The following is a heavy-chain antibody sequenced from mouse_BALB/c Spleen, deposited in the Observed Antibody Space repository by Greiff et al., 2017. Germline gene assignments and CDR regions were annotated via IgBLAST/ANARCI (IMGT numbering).Heavy chain of an antibody. CDR3: ARDGYYPYAMDY. Sequence: VKLMESGPGLVAPSQSLSITCTVSGFSLTSYGVHWVRQPPGKGLEWLGVIWAGGSTNYNSALMSRLSISKDNSKSQVFLKMNSLQTDDTAMYYCARDGYYPYAMDYWGQGTSVTVSS. J-gene: IGHJ4*01. CDR2: IWAGGST. D-gene: IGHD2-3*01. CDR1: GFSLTSYG. V-gene: IGHV2-9*02.